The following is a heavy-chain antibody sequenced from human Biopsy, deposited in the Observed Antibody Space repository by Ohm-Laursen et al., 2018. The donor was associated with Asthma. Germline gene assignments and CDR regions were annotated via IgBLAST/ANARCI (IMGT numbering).Heavy chain of an antibody. Sequence: SLRLSCAASGVTFSDHYMSWIRQAPGKGLEWVSFIDSRSFSTTYADSVKGRFTISRDNAKNSLYLQMDSLRAEDTAVHYCARDGPELPTELDYWGPGTLVTVSS. D-gene: IGHD1-14*01. V-gene: IGHV3-11*06. CDR1: GVTFSDHY. CDR2: IDSRSFST. CDR3: ARDGPELPTELDY. J-gene: IGHJ4*02.